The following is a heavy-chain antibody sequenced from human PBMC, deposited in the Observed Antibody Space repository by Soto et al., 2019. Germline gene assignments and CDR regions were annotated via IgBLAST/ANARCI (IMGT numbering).Heavy chain of an antibody. D-gene: IGHD6-19*01. V-gene: IGHV3-30-3*01. J-gene: IGHJ4*02. CDR1: GFTFSSYA. CDR2: ISHDGSSI. CDR3: ARVRQPWLVSAHYFDC. Sequence: QVQLMESGGAVVQPGRSLRLSCAASGFTFSSYAMHWVRQAPGKGLEWVAIISHDGSSISYGDSVKGRFTISRDNSKSTLYLQMNSLRSEDTAVYYCARVRQPWLVSAHYFDCWGQGPLVTVSS.